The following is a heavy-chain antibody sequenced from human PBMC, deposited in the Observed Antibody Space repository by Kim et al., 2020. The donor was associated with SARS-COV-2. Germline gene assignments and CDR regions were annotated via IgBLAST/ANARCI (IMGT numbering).Heavy chain of an antibody. Sequence: SVKVSCKPSGGTFSSYAISWVRQAPGQGLEWMGGIIPIFGTANYAQKFQGRVTITADESTSTAYMELSSLRSEDTAVYYCAREDHVVATIGRYYYYYGMDVWGQGTTVTVSS. J-gene: IGHJ6*02. CDR2: IIPIFGTA. CDR1: GGTFSSYA. CDR3: AREDHVVATIGRYYYYYGMDV. D-gene: IGHD5-12*01. V-gene: IGHV1-69*13.